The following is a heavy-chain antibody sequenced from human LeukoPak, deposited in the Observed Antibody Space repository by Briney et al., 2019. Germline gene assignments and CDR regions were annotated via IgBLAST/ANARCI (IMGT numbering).Heavy chain of an antibody. Sequence: GGSLRLSCAASGFTFSSYAMSWVRQAPGKGLEWVSAISGSGGSTYYADSVKGRFTISRDNSKNTLYLQMSSLRSDDTAVYYCARDRPPYSSGWLNAFDIWGQGTMVTVSS. D-gene: IGHD6-19*01. CDR1: GFTFSSYA. CDR3: ARDRPPYSSGWLNAFDI. J-gene: IGHJ3*02. V-gene: IGHV3-23*01. CDR2: ISGSGGST.